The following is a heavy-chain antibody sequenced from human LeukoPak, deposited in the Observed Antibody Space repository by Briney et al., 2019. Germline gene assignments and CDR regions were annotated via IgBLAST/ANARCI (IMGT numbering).Heavy chain of an antibody. V-gene: IGHV3-7*05. Sequence: PGGSLRLSCAASGFTFRSYWMSWVRQAPGKGLEWVANIKQDGSEKYYMDSVEGRFTISRDNAKNSLYLQINSLRAEDTAVYYCARDRGYGEAWGQGTLVTASS. D-gene: IGHD4-17*01. CDR1: GFTFRSYW. CDR2: IKQDGSEK. CDR3: ARDRGYGEA. J-gene: IGHJ5*02.